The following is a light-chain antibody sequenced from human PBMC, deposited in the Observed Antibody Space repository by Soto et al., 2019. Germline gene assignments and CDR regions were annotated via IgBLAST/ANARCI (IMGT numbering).Light chain of an antibody. J-gene: IGLJ2*01. V-gene: IGLV1-44*01. CDR1: SYNIGSHT. CDR2: SNT. Sequence: QSVLTQPPSASGTPGQTIAISCSGGSYNIGSHTVNWFQQLPGTAPRLLIYSNTQRPSGVPDRFSGSKSGTSASLAISGLQSEYEGDYYCATWDDSLNSVVFGGGTKLTVL. CDR3: ATWDDSLNSVV.